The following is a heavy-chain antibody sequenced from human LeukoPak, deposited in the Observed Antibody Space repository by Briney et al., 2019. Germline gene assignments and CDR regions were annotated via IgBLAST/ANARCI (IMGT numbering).Heavy chain of an antibody. J-gene: IGHJ4*02. D-gene: IGHD6-6*01. Sequence: GGSLRLSCSASGFTVSSSYMSWVRQAPGKGLEWVSVIYSGGSTYYADSVKGRFTISRDNSKNTLSLQMNSLRIEDTAVYYCARVAFRSSSYISGIDYWGQGTLVTVSS. CDR2: IYSGGST. CDR3: ARVAFRSSSYISGIDY. CDR1: GFTVSSSY. V-gene: IGHV3-53*01.